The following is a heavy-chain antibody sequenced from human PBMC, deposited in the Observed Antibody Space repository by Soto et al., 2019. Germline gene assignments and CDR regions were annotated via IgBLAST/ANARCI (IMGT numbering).Heavy chain of an antibody. CDR2: IWYDGSNK. CDR3: ARDRWFGEFTYLDPHYGMDV. CDR1: GFTFSSYG. D-gene: IGHD3-10*01. J-gene: IGHJ6*02. Sequence: SCAASGFTFSSYGMHWVRQAPGTGLEWVAVIWYDGSNKYYADSVKGRFTISRDNSKNTLYLQMNSLRAEDTAVYYCARDRWFGEFTYLDPHYGMDVWGQGTTVTVSS. V-gene: IGHV3-33*01.